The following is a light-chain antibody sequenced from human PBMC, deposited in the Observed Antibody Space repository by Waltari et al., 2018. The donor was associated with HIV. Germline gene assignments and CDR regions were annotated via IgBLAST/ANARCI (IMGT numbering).Light chain of an antibody. CDR1: SSNIGADYD. Sequence: QSVLTQPPSVSGAPGQRVTISCTGSSSNIGADYDVHWYQKLPGIAPKLPIHGNNNRPSGVPDRFSGSKSGTSASLAITGLQAEDEAVYSCQSYDSSLSGYVFGTGTKVTVL. V-gene: IGLV1-40*01. J-gene: IGLJ1*01. CDR3: QSYDSSLSGYV. CDR2: GNN.